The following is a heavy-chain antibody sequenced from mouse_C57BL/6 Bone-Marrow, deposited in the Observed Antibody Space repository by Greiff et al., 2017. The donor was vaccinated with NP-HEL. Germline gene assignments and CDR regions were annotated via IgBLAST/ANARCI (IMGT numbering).Heavy chain of an antibody. CDR1: GYTFTDHT. CDR3: AKGALRPVRGYAMDY. Sequence: QVQLQQSDAELVKPGASVKISCKVSGYTFTDHTIHWMKQRPEQGLEWIGYIYPRDGSTKYNEKFKGKATLTADKSSSTAYMQLNSLTSEDSAVDVCAKGALRPVRGYAMDYWGQGTSVTVSS. CDR2: IYPRDGST. J-gene: IGHJ4*01. D-gene: IGHD1-2*01. V-gene: IGHV1-78*01.